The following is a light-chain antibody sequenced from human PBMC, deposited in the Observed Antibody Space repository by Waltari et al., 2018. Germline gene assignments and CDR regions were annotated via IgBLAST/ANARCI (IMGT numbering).Light chain of an antibody. CDR1: QSVSTY. CDR2: DAS. CDR3: QQRSNWPPN. Sequence: EIVFPQSPAPLSFSPGQTATLSCRASQSVSTYLAWYQQKPGQAPRLLIYDASNRATGIPTRFSGSGSGTDFTLTISSLEPEDFAVYFCQQRSNWPPNFGQGTRLEIK. J-gene: IGKJ5*01. V-gene: IGKV3-11*01.